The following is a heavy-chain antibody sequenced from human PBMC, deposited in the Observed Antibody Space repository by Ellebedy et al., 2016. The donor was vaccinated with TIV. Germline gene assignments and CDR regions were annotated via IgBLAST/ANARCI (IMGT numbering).Heavy chain of an antibody. CDR1: GFTFSSYS. J-gene: IGHJ4*02. Sequence: PGGSLRLSCGVSGFTFSSYSMNWVRQAPGKGLEWVSYISSSSSTIYYADSVKGRFTISRDNAENSLYLQMNSLRDEDTAVYYCARDRGYSGYDCDYWGQGTLVTVSS. CDR2: ISSSSSTI. CDR3: ARDRGYSGYDCDY. D-gene: IGHD5-12*01. V-gene: IGHV3-48*02.